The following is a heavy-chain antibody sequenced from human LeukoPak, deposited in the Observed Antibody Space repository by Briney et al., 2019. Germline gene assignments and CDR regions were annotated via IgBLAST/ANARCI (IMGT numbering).Heavy chain of an antibody. D-gene: IGHD6-19*01. CDR2: ISGSGGST. CDR3: ARDPQGYSSGWPDY. V-gene: IGHV3-23*01. J-gene: IGHJ4*02. Sequence: GGSLRLSCAASGFTFSSYAMSWVRQAPGKGLEWVSAISGSGGSTYYADSVKGRFTISRDNSKNTLYLQMNSLRAEDTAVYYCARDPQGYSSGWPDYWGQGTLVTVSS. CDR1: GFTFSSYA.